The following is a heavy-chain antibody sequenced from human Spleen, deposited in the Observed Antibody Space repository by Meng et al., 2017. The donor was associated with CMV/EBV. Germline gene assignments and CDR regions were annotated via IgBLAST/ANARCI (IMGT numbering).Heavy chain of an antibody. CDR1: GYTFTSYD. V-gene: IGHV1-8*01. CDR3: AIVSSSTYYDFWSGYSNAFDY. CDR2: MNPNSGNT. D-gene: IGHD3-3*01. Sequence: ASVKVSCKASGYTFTSYDINWVRQATGQGLEWMGWMNPNSGNTGYAQKFQGRVTMTRNTSISTAYMELSSLRSEDTAVYYCAIVSSSTYYDFWSGYSNAFDYWGQGTLVTVSS. J-gene: IGHJ4*02.